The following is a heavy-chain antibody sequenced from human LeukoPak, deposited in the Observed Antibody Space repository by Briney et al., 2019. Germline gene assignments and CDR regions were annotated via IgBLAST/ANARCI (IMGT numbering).Heavy chain of an antibody. D-gene: IGHD1-26*01. Sequence: ASVKVSCKASGGTFSSYAISWVRQAPGQGLEWMGGIIPIFGTANYAQKFQGRVTITADESTSTAYMELSSLRSEDTAVYYCARTGELPADDYYYYYGMDVWGQGTTVTVSS. CDR1: GGTFSSYA. CDR2: IIPIFGTA. J-gene: IGHJ6*02. V-gene: IGHV1-69*13. CDR3: ARTGELPADDYYYYYGMDV.